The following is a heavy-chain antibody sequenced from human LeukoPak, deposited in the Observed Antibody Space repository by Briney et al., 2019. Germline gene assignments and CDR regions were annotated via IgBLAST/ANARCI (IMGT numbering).Heavy chain of an antibody. CDR2: INHSGST. J-gene: IGHJ4*02. CDR1: GGSFSGYY. CDR3: ARATYGDFDY. V-gene: IGHV4-34*01. D-gene: IGHD4-17*01. Sequence: SETLSLTCAVYGGSFSGYYWSWIRQPPGKGLEWIGEINHSGSTNYNPSLKSRVTISVDTSKNQFSLKLSSVTAADTAVYYCARATYGDFDYWGQGTLVTVSS.